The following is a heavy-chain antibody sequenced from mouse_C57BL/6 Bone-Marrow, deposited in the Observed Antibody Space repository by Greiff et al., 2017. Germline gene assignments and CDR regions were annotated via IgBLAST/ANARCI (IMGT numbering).Heavy chain of an antibody. Sequence: EVQLQQSGPELVKPGASVKISCKASGYTFTDYYMNWVKQSHGKSLEWIGDINPNNGGTSYNQKFKGKATLTVDKSSSTAYMELRSLTSEDSAVYYCARGGSYYDYGGYFDVWGTGTTVTVSS. J-gene: IGHJ1*03. V-gene: IGHV1-26*01. CDR3: ARGGSYYDYGGYFDV. CDR2: INPNNGGT. CDR1: GYTFTDYY. D-gene: IGHD2-4*01.